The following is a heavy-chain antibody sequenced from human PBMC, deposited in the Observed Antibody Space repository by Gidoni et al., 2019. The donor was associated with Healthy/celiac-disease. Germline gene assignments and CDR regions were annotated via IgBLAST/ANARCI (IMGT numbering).Heavy chain of an antibody. D-gene: IGHD5-18*01. Sequence: QVQLVESGGGVVQPGRSLRLYCAASGFTFSSYGIHWVRQAPGKGLECVAVISYDGINKYYADSVKGRFTISRDNSKNTLYLQMNSLRAEDTAVYYCAKRHVDTAPGAFDIWGQGTMVTVSS. V-gene: IGHV3-30*18. CDR2: ISYDGINK. CDR1: GFTFSSYG. J-gene: IGHJ3*02. CDR3: AKRHVDTAPGAFDI.